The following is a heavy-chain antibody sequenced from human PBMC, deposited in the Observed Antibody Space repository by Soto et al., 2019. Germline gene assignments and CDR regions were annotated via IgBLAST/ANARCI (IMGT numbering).Heavy chain of an antibody. CDR3: AAIAVGGAGVDV. J-gene: IGHJ6*02. CDR1: GGTFSSYA. Sequence: ASVKVSCKASGGTFSSYAISWVRQAPGQGLEWMGGIIPIFGTANYAQKFQGRVTITADESTSTAYMELSSLRSEDTAVYYCAAIAVGGAGVDVWGQGTTVTVSS. CDR2: IIPIFGTA. D-gene: IGHD6-19*01. V-gene: IGHV1-69*13.